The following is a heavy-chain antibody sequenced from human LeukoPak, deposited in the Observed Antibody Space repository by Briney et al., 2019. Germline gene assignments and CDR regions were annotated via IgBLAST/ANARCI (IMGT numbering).Heavy chain of an antibody. V-gene: IGHV3-23*01. CDR3: GKMGDILTGYPYYFDY. CDR2: ISYSGDST. CDR1: GGSISSYY. J-gene: IGHJ4*02. D-gene: IGHD3-9*01. Sequence: ETLSLTCTVSGGSISSYYWSWIRQPAGKGREWVSGISYSGDSTNYADSVKGRFTISRDNSKNTLYLQMNSLRAEDTAVYYCGKMGDILTGYPYYFDYWGQGTMVTVSS.